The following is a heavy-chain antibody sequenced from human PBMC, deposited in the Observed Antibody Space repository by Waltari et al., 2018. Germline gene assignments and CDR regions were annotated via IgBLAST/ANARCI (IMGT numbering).Heavy chain of an antibody. J-gene: IGHJ6*03. D-gene: IGHD6-19*01. CDR3: ARVADSSGLGYYNHYFMDV. Sequence: QVQLQESGPGLVKPSETLSLTCGVSGYSMRSGYYWAWIRQPPGKGLEWSGSIYQSGNTDYNPSLQSRVTISIDTSKNQFSLILKSLTATDTAVYFCARVADSSGLGYYNHYFMDVWGKGAPVTVSS. CDR1: GYSMRSGYY. CDR2: IYQSGNT. V-gene: IGHV4-38-2*01.